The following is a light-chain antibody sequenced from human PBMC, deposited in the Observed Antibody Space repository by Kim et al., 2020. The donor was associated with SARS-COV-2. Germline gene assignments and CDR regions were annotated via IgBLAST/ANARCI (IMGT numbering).Light chain of an antibody. CDR1: SSNIGAGYE. CDR3: QSYDSSLSGVV. CDR2: GNS. V-gene: IGLV1-40*01. J-gene: IGLJ2*01. Sequence: RVTISCPGSSSNIGAGYEVHWYHQLPGAAPNLLIYGNSNRPSGVPDRFSGSKSGTSASLAITGLQAEDEADYYCQSYDSSLSGVVFGGGTQLTVL.